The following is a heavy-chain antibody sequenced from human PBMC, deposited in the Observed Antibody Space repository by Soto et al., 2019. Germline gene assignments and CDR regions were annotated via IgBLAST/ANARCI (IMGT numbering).Heavy chain of an antibody. CDR3: ARDLVYSYGRTEYYYYYGMDV. D-gene: IGHD5-18*01. CDR2: IKQDGSEK. V-gene: IGHV3-7*05. J-gene: IGHJ6*02. CDR1: GFTFSSYW. Sequence: PGGSLRLSCAASGFTFSSYWMSWVRQAPGKGLEWVANIKQDGSEKYYVDSVEGRFTISRDNAKNSLYLQMNSLRAEDTAVYYCARDLVYSYGRTEYYYYYGMDVWGQGTTVTVSS.